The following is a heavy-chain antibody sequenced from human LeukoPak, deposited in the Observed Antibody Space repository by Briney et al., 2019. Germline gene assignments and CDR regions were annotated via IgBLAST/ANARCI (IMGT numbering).Heavy chain of an antibody. CDR3: AKDRHAPGRYCSSTSCFPFDS. V-gene: IGHV3-23*01. Sequence: GGSLRLSCAASGFTFSTYNMNWVRQAPGKGLEWVSGISGSGGSTYYADSVKGRFTISRDNTKNTLYLQMNSLRAEDTAVYYCAKDRHAPGRYCSSTSCFPFDSWGQGTLVTVSS. D-gene: IGHD2-2*01. CDR2: ISGSGGST. CDR1: GFTFSTYN. J-gene: IGHJ5*01.